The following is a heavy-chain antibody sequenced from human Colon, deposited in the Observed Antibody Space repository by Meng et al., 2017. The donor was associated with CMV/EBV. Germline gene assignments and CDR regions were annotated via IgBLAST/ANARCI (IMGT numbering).Heavy chain of an antibody. V-gene: IGHV3-7*01. Sequence: GESLKISCAASGFTFSSYWMRWVRQAPGKGLEWVANIRQDGSEKYYVDSVRGRFTISRDNAKNSLYLQMNSLRAEDTAVYYCASGGGWGSYFAYGMDVWGQGTTVTVSS. D-gene: IGHD3-16*01. CDR3: ASGGGWGSYFAYGMDV. CDR1: GFTFSSYW. J-gene: IGHJ6*02. CDR2: IRQDGSEK.